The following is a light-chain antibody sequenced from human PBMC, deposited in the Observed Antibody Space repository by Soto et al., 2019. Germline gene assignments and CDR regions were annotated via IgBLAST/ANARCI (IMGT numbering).Light chain of an antibody. CDR2: AAS. V-gene: IGKV1-39*01. CDR1: QSISSY. CDR3: QQYNNYST. Sequence: DIQMTQSPSSLSASVGDRVTITCRASQSISSYLNWYQQKPGKAPKVLIYAASSLQSGVPSRFSGSGSGTEFTLTISSLQPDDFATYYCQQYNNYSTFGQGTKVDIK. J-gene: IGKJ1*01.